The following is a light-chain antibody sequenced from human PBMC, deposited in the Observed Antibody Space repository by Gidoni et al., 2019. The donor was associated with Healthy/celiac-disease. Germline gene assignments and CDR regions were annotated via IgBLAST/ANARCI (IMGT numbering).Light chain of an antibody. Sequence: QSALTPPASVSGSPGQSITISCTGTSSDVGGYNYVSWYQQHPGKAPKLMIYDVSNRPSGVSNRFSGSTTGNTASLTISGLQAEDEADYYCSSYTSSSTLGFGGGTKLTVL. V-gene: IGLV2-14*03. CDR1: SSDVGGYNY. CDR3: SSYTSSSTLG. CDR2: DVS. J-gene: IGLJ2*01.